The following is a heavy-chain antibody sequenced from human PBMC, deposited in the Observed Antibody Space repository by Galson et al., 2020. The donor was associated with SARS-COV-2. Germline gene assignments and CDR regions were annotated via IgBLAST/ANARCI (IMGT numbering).Heavy chain of an antibody. V-gene: IGHV1-46*01. CDR2: INPSGGST. J-gene: IGHJ4*02. Sequence: ASVKVSCKASGYTFTSYYMHWVRQAPGQGLEWMGIINPSGGSTSYAQKFQGRVTMTRDTSTSTVYMELSSLRSEDTAVYYCAREDGITMVQGGFNYCDCWGQGTLVTVSS. CDR1: GYTFTSYY. D-gene: IGHD3-10*01. CDR3: AREDGITMVQGGFNYCDC.